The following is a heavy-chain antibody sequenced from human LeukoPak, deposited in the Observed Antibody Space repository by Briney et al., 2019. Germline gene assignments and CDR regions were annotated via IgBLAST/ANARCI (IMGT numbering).Heavy chain of an antibody. CDR1: GGTFSSYA. D-gene: IGHD3-10*01. Sequence: SVKVSCKASGGTFSSYAISWVRQAPGQGLEWMGGIIPIFGTANYAQKFQGRVTITADESTSTAYMELSSLRSEDTAVYYCARLHGQYGSGSYHLGYWGQGTLVTVSS. J-gene: IGHJ4*02. CDR3: ARLHGQYGSGSYHLGY. CDR2: IIPIFGTA. V-gene: IGHV1-69*01.